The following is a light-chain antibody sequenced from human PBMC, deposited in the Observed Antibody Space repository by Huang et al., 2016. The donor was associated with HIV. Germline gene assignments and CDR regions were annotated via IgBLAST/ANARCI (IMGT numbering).Light chain of an antibody. CDR1: QNLNNN. CDR3: QQYNSWPPLT. CDR2: AAS. V-gene: IGKV3-15*01. J-gene: IGKJ4*01. Sequence: EIVMTQSPATLSVSPGERATRSCRASQNLNNNLAWYQQIPGQAPRLLIYAASTRATGFPARFIGSGSGTEFTLTISSLQSEDFALYYCQQYNSWPPLTFGGGTKVEIK.